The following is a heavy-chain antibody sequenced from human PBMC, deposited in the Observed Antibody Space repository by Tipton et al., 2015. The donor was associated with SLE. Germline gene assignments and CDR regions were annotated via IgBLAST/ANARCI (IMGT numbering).Heavy chain of an antibody. J-gene: IGHJ4*02. CDR3: ARGRRGYYYGSGSRFDY. CDR2: INHSGST. CDR1: GGSISSSSYY. V-gene: IGHV4-39*07. Sequence: TLSLTCTVSGGSISSSSYYWGWIRQPPGKGLEWIGEINHSGSTNYNPSLKSRVTISVDTSKNQFSLKLSSLTAADTAVYYCARGRRGYYYGSGSRFDYWGQGTLVTVSS. D-gene: IGHD3-10*01.